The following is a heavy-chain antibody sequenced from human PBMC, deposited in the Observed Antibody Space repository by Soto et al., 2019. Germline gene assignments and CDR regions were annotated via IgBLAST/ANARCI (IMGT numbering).Heavy chain of an antibody. CDR1: GFTFSSYW. CDR3: ATPARDFYGPFYQHSGLDV. CDR2: INHDGSVT. J-gene: IGHJ6*02. Sequence: EVQLVESGGGLVQPGGSLRLSCAASGFTFSSYWMHWVRQVPGKGLVWVSHINHDGSVTRSADFVKGRLTISRDNARNTVHLQMNSLRAEDTAVYYCATPARDFYGPFYQHSGLDVWGQGTRLTVSS. D-gene: IGHD3-16*01. V-gene: IGHV3-74*01.